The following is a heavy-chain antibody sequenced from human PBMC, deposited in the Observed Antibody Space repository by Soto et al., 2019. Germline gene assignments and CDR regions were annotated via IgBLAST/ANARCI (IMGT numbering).Heavy chain of an antibody. J-gene: IGHJ4*02. CDR3: ARTWDTAMVYTWNY. CDR1: GFTFSSYS. D-gene: IGHD5-18*01. V-gene: IGHV3-7*03. CDR2: INKNGGEK. Sequence: PGGSLRLSCAASGFTFSSYSMSWVRQAPGKGLEWVANINKNGGEKYYVDSVKGRFTISRDNAKNSLYLQMNSLRAEDTAVYYCARTWDTAMVYTWNYSGPGSLVTVSS.